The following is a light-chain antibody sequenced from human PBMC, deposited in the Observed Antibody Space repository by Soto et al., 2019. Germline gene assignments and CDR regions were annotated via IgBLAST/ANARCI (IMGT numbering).Light chain of an antibody. CDR3: QQYGSSPRT. CDR1: QSVSSD. J-gene: IGKJ1*01. V-gene: IGKV3-20*01. Sequence: EIVMTQSPATLSVSPGERATLSCRASQSVSSDLAWYQQKPGQAPRLLIYDASTRATGIPDRFSGSGSGTDFTLTISRLEPEDFAVYYCQQYGSSPRTFGQGTKVDNK. CDR2: DAS.